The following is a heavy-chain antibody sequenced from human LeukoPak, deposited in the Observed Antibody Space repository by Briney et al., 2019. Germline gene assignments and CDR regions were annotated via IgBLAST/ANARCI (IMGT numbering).Heavy chain of an antibody. V-gene: IGHV4-34*01. J-gene: IGHJ4*02. CDR1: GGSFSGYY. CDR3: ARGGYYYDSSGYADY. D-gene: IGHD3-22*01. CDR2: INHSGST. Sequence: SETLSLTCAVYGGSFSGYYWSWIRQPPGKGLEWIGEINHSGSTNCNPSLKSRVTISVDASKNQFSLKLSSVTAADTAVYYCARGGYYYDSSGYADYWGQGTLVTVSS.